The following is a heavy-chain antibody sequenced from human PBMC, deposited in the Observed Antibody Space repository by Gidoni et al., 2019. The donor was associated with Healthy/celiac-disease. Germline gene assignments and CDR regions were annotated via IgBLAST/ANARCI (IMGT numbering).Heavy chain of an antibody. V-gene: IGHV1-46*03. J-gene: IGHJ5*02. CDR1: GYTFTSYY. Sequence: QVQLVQSGAEVKKPGASVKVSCKASGYTFTSYYMHWVRQAPGQGLEWMGIINPSGGSTSYAQKFQGRVTMTRDTSTSTVYMELSSLRSEDTAVYYCARDHLHDYGGNSAWFDPWGQGTLVTVSS. CDR3: ARDHLHDYGGNSAWFDP. CDR2: INPSGGST. D-gene: IGHD4-17*01.